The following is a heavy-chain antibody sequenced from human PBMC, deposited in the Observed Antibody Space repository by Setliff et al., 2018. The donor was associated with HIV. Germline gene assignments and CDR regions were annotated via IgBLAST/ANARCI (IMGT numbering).Heavy chain of an antibody. CDR2: IIPIFGTA. Sequence: SVKVSCKASGGIFSNYAINWVRLAPGQGLEWMGGIIPIFGTADYAQRFQGRVTITADESTSTAYMELSRLRSDDTAVYYCARARVDTAMVTHYYYYMDVWGKGTTVTVSS. CDR3: ARARVDTAMVTHYYYYMDV. V-gene: IGHV1-69*13. CDR1: GGIFSNYA. J-gene: IGHJ6*03. D-gene: IGHD5-18*01.